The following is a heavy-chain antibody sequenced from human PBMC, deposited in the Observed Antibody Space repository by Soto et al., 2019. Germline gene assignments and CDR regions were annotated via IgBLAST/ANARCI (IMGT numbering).Heavy chain of an antibody. J-gene: IGHJ3*02. D-gene: IGHD1-26*01. Sequence: ASVKVSCKASGYTFTSYAMHWVRQAPGQRPEWMGWINAGNGNTKYSQKFQGRVTITRDTSASTAYMELSSLRSEDTAVYYCARTRVNSGSHDAFDIWGQGTMVTVSS. CDR2: INAGNGNT. V-gene: IGHV1-3*01. CDR3: ARTRVNSGSHDAFDI. CDR1: GYTFTSYA.